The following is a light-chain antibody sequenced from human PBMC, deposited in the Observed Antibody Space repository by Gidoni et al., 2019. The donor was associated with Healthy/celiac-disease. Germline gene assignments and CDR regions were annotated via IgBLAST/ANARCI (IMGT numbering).Light chain of an antibody. CDR3: QQYNSYPWT. V-gene: IGKV1-5*03. CDR1: QSISSW. CDR2: KAS. Sequence: DIQMTQSPSTLSASVGDRVTITCRASQSISSWLAWYQQKPGKAPKLLVYKASSLESGVPSRFSGSESGKKFTLTISSLQPDDFATYYSQQYNSYPWTFGKGTKVEIK. J-gene: IGKJ1*01.